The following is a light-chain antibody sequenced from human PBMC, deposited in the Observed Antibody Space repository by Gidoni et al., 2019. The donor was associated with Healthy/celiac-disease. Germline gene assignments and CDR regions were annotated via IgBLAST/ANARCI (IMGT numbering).Light chain of an antibody. CDR3: CSYAGSSTSV. Sequence: QSALTQPASVSGSPGQSITISCTGTSSDVGSYNLVSWYQQHPGKAPKLMIYEVSKRPSGVPNRFSGSKSGNTASLTISGLQAEDEADYYCCSYAGSSTSVFGGGTKLTVL. V-gene: IGLV2-23*02. CDR2: EVS. J-gene: IGLJ2*01. CDR1: SSDVGSYNL.